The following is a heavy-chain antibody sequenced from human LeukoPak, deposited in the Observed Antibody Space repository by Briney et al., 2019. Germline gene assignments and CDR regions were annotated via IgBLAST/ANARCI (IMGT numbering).Heavy chain of an antibody. J-gene: IGHJ6*02. CDR1: GGSISSGDFY. CDR3: ARESCTNGVCRGDYYYGMDV. CDR2: IYYTGST. Sequence: SQTLSLTCTVSGGSISSGDFYWSWIRQPPGKGLEWIGYIYYTGSTYYNPSLKRRVTISIDTSKKQFSPKLSSVTAADTAVYYCARESCTNGVCRGDYYYGMDVWGQGTTVTVSS. V-gene: IGHV4-30-4*01. D-gene: IGHD2-8*01.